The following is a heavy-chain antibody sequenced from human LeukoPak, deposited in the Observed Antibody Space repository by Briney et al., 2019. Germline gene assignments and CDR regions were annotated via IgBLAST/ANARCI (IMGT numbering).Heavy chain of an antibody. CDR2: IYTSGST. D-gene: IGHD6-6*01. CDR1: GGSISSYY. Sequence: PSETLSLTCTVSGGSISSYYWSWIRQPPGKGLEWIGYIYTSGSTNYNPSLKSRVTISVDTSKNQFSLELSSVTAADTAVYYCASSSIAARPVYFDYWGQGTLVTVSS. CDR3: ASSSIAARPVYFDY. V-gene: IGHV4-4*09. J-gene: IGHJ4*02.